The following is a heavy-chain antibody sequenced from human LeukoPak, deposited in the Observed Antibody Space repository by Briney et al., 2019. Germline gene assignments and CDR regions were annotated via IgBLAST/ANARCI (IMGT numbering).Heavy chain of an antibody. J-gene: IGHJ6*04. CDR3: ARDRKDYDILTGYYRRSRYYYYGMDV. Sequence: SETLSLTCAVSGGSISSSNWWSWVRQPPGKGLEWIGEIYHSGSTNYNPSLKSRVTISVDKSKNQSSLKLSSVTAADTAVYYCARDRKDYDILTGYYRRSRYYYYGMDVWGKGTTVTVSS. CDR2: IYHSGST. D-gene: IGHD3-9*01. CDR1: GGSISSSNW. V-gene: IGHV4-4*02.